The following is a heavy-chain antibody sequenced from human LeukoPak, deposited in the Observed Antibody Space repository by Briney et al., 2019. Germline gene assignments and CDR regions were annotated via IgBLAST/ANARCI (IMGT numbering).Heavy chain of an antibody. Sequence: SETLSLTCAVYGGSFSGYYWSWIRQPPGKGLEWIGEVDHAGSTNYHPSLKSRVAISLDTSKKDFSLKLSSVTAADTAVYYCARVGGFGEPSYFDYWGQGTLVTVSS. V-gene: IGHV4-34*01. CDR2: VDHAGST. D-gene: IGHD3-10*01. CDR1: GGSFSGYY. CDR3: ARVGGFGEPSYFDY. J-gene: IGHJ4*02.